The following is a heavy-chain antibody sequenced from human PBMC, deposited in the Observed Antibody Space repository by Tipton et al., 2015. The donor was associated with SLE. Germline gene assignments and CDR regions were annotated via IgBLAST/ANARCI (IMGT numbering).Heavy chain of an antibody. CDR2: IYRSGNT. Sequence: TLSLTCAVFGGSISTGGYSWSWIRQPPGKGLEWIAYIYRSGNTHYNPSLKSRVTMSVDKSKNQFSLNVTAVTAADTAVYFCARDPYDSWSDYQATFDYWGQGTLVTVSP. J-gene: IGHJ4*02. CDR1: GGSISTGGYS. CDR3: ARDPYDSWSDYQATFDY. D-gene: IGHD3-3*01. V-gene: IGHV4-30-2*01.